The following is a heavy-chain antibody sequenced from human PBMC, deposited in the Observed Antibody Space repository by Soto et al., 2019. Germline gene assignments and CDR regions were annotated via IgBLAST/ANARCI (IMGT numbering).Heavy chain of an antibody. CDR3: ARVDDFWSGYTQDDLFDP. V-gene: IGHV4-34*01. J-gene: IGHJ5*02. CDR1: GGSFSGYY. CDR2: INHSGST. D-gene: IGHD3-3*01. Sequence: PSETLSLTCAVYGGSFSGYYWSWIRQPPGKGLEWIGEINHSGSTNYNPSLKSRVTISVDTSKNQFSLKLSSVTAADTAVYYFARVDDFWSGYTQDDLFDPWGQGTLVTVSS.